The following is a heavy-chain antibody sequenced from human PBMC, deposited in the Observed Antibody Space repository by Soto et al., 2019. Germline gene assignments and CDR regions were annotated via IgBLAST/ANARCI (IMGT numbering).Heavy chain of an antibody. Sequence: QVQLVQSGAEVKKSGASVKVSCKASGYTFTSYAMHWVRQAPGQRLEWMGWINAGNGNTKYSQKFQGRVTITRDTSASTAYMELSSLRSEDTAVYYCASSSCSSTSCYYYYYGMDVWGQGTTVTVSS. D-gene: IGHD2-2*01. CDR3: ASSSCSSTSCYYYYYGMDV. V-gene: IGHV1-3*01. CDR1: GYTFTSYA. J-gene: IGHJ6*02. CDR2: INAGNGNT.